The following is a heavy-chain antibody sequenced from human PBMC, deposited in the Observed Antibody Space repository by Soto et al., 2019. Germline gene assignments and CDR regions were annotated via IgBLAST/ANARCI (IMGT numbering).Heavy chain of an antibody. CDR3: RRDWDYPVL. CDR1: GFTFANAW. V-gene: IGHV3-15*01. CDR2: VRSKADGGTT. D-gene: IGHD1-7*01. J-gene: IGHJ4*02. Sequence: GGSLRLSCAASGFTFANAWMSWVCQAPGKGLEWVGRVRSKADGGTTDYAAPVKGRFTISRDDSENTLYLQMNSLKIDDTAVYYCRRDWDYPVLWGQGTLVTVSS.